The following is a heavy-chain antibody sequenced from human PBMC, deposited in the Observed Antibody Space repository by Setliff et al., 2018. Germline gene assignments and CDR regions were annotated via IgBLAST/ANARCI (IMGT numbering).Heavy chain of an antibody. Sequence: SETLSLTCNVSGASVSSHYWDWIRQPPGTGLEWIGFISYSGITTYNVSLKSRVSISVDTSKNQLSLTLSSVTAADTAVYYCVREGYSEYFQDWGRGTLVTVSS. D-gene: IGHD1-1*01. J-gene: IGHJ1*01. CDR3: VREGYSEYFQD. CDR2: ISYSGIT. CDR1: GASVSSHY. V-gene: IGHV4-59*02.